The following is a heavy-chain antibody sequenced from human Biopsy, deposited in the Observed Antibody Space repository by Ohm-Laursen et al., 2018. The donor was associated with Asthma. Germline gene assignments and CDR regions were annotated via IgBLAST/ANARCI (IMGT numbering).Heavy chain of an antibody. CDR3: ARASVAASSNWFDP. CDR1: GDSISNGGYY. CDR2: MYYSGTT. D-gene: IGHD6-19*01. Sequence: TLSLTCTVSGDSISNGGYYWSWIRQHPGKGLEWIGYMYYSGTTYYNPSLNSRVAILVDTSKNQFPLKLSSVTAADTAVYYCARASVAASSNWFDPWGQGTLVTVSS. V-gene: IGHV4-31*03. J-gene: IGHJ5*02.